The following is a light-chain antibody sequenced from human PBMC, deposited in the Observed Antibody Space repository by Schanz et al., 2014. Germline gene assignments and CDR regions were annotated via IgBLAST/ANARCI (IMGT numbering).Light chain of an antibody. CDR2: EGS. CDR1: SSDNL. Sequence: QSALTQPASVSGSPGQSITISCTGTSSDNLVSWYQQHPGKAPKLLIYEGSQWPSGVPDRFSGSKSGTSASLAISGLRSEDEADYYCCSYAGSYTVVFGGGTKLTVL. J-gene: IGLJ2*01. V-gene: IGLV2-14*02. CDR3: CSYAGSYTVV.